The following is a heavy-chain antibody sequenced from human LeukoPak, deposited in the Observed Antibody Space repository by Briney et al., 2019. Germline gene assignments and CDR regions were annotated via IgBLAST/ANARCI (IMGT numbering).Heavy chain of an antibody. J-gene: IGHJ4*02. D-gene: IGHD4-17*01. CDR1: GGSISSGDYY. CDR2: IHYSGST. CDR3: ARHGRPTTVTVAGVLFLDY. V-gene: IGHV4-31*03. Sequence: PSETLSLTCTVSGGSISSGDYYWSWIPQHPGKGLEWIGYIHYSGSTYYNLSLKGRVTISVDSSQNQLSLKLTSVTAADTALFSCARHGRPTTVTVAGVLFLDYWGEETLVTLPS.